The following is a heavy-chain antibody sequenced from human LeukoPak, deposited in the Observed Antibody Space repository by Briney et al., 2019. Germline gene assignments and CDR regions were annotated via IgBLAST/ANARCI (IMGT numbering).Heavy chain of an antibody. CDR2: IDTSSNYI. J-gene: IGHJ4*02. V-gene: IGHV3-21*01. D-gene: IGHD3-10*01. CDR3: AVGGFRYYFDY. Sequence: PGGSLRLSCAASASTFSSYSMNWVRQAPGKGLEWVSYIDTSSNYIYYADSVKGRFTISRDNAKNSLYPQMNSLRAEDTAVYYCAVGGFRYYFDYWGQGTLVTVSS. CDR1: ASTFSSYS.